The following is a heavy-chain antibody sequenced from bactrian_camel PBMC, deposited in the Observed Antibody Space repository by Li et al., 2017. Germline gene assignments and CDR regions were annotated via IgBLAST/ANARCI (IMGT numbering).Heavy chain of an antibody. V-gene: IGHV3S53*01. CDR1: ESTYRSIC. D-gene: IGHD5*01. J-gene: IGHJ4*01. Sequence: VQLVESGGGSVQAGGSLTLSCSASESTYRSICMAWFRQAPGSQRETVATVDSNGVTKVAGSVKGRFTLSKDNAKNTLYLQMNSLKPEDTAMYYCAADSRWVCYEYNYWGQGTQVTVS. CDR3: AADSRWVCYEYNY. CDR2: VDSNGVT.